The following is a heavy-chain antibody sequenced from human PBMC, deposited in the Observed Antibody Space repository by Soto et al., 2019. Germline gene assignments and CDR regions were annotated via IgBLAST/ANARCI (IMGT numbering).Heavy chain of an antibody. Sequence: EVQLVESGVGLVKPGGSLRLSCVASGFTFSNTWMTWVRQVQGKGLEWVGRIKSKTDGGTTGYAAPVKGRFTISRDDSEATLILQMNTLKTEDTAVYYCAKVKEDSSAAASLEYWGQGKVFTVS. CDR2: IKSKTDGGTT. CDR1: GFTFSNTW. D-gene: IGHD3-3*01. V-gene: IGHV3-15*01. J-gene: IGHJ4*02. CDR3: AKVKEDSSAAASLEY.